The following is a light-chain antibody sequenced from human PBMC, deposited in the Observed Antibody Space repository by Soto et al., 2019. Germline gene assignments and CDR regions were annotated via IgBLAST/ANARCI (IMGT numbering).Light chain of an antibody. V-gene: IGLV1-40*01. Sequence: QSVLTQPPSVSGAPGQRVTISCTGCSSNIGAGCEVHWYQHLPGKAPKLLIYGNTNRPSGVPDRFSGSKSGTSASLGITGFQTGDEADYYCGSWDSSLSAYVFGTGTKVTVL. CDR3: GSWDSSLSAYV. J-gene: IGLJ1*01. CDR1: SSNIGAGCE. CDR2: GNT.